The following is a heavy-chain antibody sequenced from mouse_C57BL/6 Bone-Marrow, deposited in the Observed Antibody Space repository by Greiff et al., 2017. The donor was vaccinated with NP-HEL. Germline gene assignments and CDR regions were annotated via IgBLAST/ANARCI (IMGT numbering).Heavy chain of an antibody. CDR3: AREDYYGTPFDY. CDR2: IDPSDSYT. Sequence: QVQLQQPGAELVMPGASVKLSCKASGYTFTSYWMHWVKQRPGQGLEWIGAIDPSDSYTNYNQKFKGKSTLTVDKSSSTAYMQLSSLTSEDSAVYYCAREDYYGTPFDYWGQGTTLTVSS. V-gene: IGHV1-69*01. CDR1: GYTFTSYW. J-gene: IGHJ2*01. D-gene: IGHD1-1*01.